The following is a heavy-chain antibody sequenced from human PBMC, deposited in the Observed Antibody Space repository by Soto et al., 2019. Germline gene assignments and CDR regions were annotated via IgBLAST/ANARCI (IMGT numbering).Heavy chain of an antibody. D-gene: IGHD3-16*01. CDR1: GYNFGGYW. J-gene: IGHJ6*02. CDR3: ARRGGPPSGYYYYGMDV. CDR2: IYPGDSDT. Sequence: GESLKISCKASGYNFGGYWIGWVRQMPGKGLEWMGIIYPGDSDTRYSPSFQGQVTISADKSISTAYLQWSSLKASDTAMYYCARRGGPPSGYYYYGMDVWGQGTTVTVSS. V-gene: IGHV5-51*01.